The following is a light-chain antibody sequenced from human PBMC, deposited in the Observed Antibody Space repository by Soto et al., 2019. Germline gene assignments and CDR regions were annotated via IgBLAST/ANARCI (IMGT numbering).Light chain of an antibody. J-gene: IGKJ1*01. Sequence: DIQMTQSPSSLSAAVGDRVTITCRASQGVRNILAWFQQKPGKAPKPLIYAASSLHSGVPSKFSGSGSGTEFTLTISGLQPEDFGTYYCLQYMTYPWTFGRGTKVE. V-gene: IGKV1-16*02. CDR3: LQYMTYPWT. CDR2: AAS. CDR1: QGVRNI.